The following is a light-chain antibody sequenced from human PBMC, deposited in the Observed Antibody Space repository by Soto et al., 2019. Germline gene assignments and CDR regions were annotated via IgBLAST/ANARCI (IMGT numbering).Light chain of an antibody. Sequence: DVQMTQSPSSLSASVGDRVTITCRASQRINNYLNWYQQKPGKAPKLMMFAASALLSGVTSRFTGSGSQTVFTLTISTLQPEDFATYYCQQSYKTPYTFGQGTKLEIK. J-gene: IGKJ2*01. CDR2: AAS. CDR3: QQSYKTPYT. CDR1: QRINNY. V-gene: IGKV1-39*01.